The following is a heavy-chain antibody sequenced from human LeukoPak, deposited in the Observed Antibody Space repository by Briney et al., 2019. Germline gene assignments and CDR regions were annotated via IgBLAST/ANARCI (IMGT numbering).Heavy chain of an antibody. V-gene: IGHV3-21*01. CDR3: ARVVPAIDFWSGYPHGDSQNYYYYGMDV. Sequence: GGSLRLSCAASGFTFSSYSMNWVRQAPGKGLEWVSSISSSSSYIYYADSVKGRFTISRDNAKNSLYLQMNSLRAEDTAVYYCARVVPAIDFWSGYPHGDSQNYYYYGMDVWGQGTTVTVSS. CDR2: ISSSSSYI. J-gene: IGHJ6*02. D-gene: IGHD3-3*01. CDR1: GFTFSSYS.